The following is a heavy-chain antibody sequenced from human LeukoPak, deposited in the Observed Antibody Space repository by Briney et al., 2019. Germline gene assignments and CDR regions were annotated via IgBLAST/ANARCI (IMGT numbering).Heavy chain of an antibody. J-gene: IGHJ4*02. CDR3: VRGVGVSRFNYLDS. Sequence: GGSLTLSCAASGFTFSSFGMHWVRQAPGKGLEWVAVIWYDASNKYYADSVEGRFTISRDNSKNTLYLQMNSLRDDDTAVYYCVRGVGVSRFNYLDSWGQGTLVIVSS. D-gene: IGHD6-13*01. CDR2: IWYDASNK. CDR1: GFTFSSFG. V-gene: IGHV3-33*01.